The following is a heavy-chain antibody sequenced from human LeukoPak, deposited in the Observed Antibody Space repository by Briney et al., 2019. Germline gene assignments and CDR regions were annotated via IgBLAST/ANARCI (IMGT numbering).Heavy chain of an antibody. J-gene: IGHJ4*02. CDR1: GFTFDDYA. CDR2: ISWNSGSI. CDR3: AKDFYYYAGSHFDY. V-gene: IGHV3-9*01. Sequence: GRSLRLSCAASGFTFDDYAMHWVRQAPGKGLEWVSGISWNSGSIGYADSVKGRFTISRDNAKNSLYLQMNSLRAEDTALYYCAKDFYYYAGSHFDYWGQGTLVTVSS. D-gene: IGHD3-22*01.